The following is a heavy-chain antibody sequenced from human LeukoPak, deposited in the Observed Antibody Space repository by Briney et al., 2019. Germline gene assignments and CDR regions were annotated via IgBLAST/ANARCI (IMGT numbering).Heavy chain of an antibody. V-gene: IGHV1-46*01. CDR1: GYTFTSYY. CDR3: ARGDYGDY. Sequence: GASVKVSCKASGYTFTSYYMHWVRQAPGQGLEWMGIINPSGGGTSYAQKFQGRVTMTTDTSTSTAYMELRSLISDDTAVYYCARGDYGDYWGQGTLVTVSS. CDR2: INPSGGGT. J-gene: IGHJ4*02.